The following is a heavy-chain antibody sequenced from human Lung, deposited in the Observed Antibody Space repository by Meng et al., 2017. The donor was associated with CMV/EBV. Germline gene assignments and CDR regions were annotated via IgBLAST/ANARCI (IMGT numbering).Heavy chain of an antibody. V-gene: IGHV3-21*06. D-gene: IGHD3-22*01. J-gene: IGHJ4*02. CDR3: ARDWGYFDSNTHDY. Sequence: ASGFTFRHYSMNWVRPAPGKGLEWVSSISSSSDSLDYADSLKGRFTISRDNAKNSLYLQMNSLRAEDTAVYYCARDWGYFDSNTHDYWGQGTLVTVSS. CDR1: GFTFRHYS. CDR2: ISSSSDSL.